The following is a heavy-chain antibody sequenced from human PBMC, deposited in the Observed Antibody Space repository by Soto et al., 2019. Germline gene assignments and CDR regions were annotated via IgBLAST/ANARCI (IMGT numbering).Heavy chain of an antibody. Sequence: EVQLLESGGGLVQPGGSLRLSCAASGFTFSTYAMNWVRQAPGNGLEWVAAISVSGGSIHYADSVKGRFTISRDNSKNTLSLQMNSLRDEDTAVFHCMKGYWKGDVWGQGTTVTGSS. CDR2: ISVSGGSI. J-gene: IGHJ6*02. CDR1: GFTFSTYA. V-gene: IGHV3-23*01. CDR3: MKGYWKGDV. D-gene: IGHD1-1*01.